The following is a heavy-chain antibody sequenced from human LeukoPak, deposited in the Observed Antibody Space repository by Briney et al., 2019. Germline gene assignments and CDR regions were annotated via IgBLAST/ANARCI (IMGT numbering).Heavy chain of an antibody. CDR2: TYHSGST. Sequence: SETLSLTCAVYGGSFSGYSWSWIRQPPGKGLEWIGYTYHSGSTYYNPSLKSRVTISVDRSKNQFSLKLSSVTAADTAVYYCARVETTNDAFDIWGQGTMVTVSS. V-gene: IGHV4-30-2*01. CDR1: GGSFSGYS. J-gene: IGHJ3*02. CDR3: ARVETTNDAFDI. D-gene: IGHD1-14*01.